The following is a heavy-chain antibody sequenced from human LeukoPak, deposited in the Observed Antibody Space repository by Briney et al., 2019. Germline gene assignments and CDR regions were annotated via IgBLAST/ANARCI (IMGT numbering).Heavy chain of an antibody. J-gene: IGHJ6*04. Sequence: GSSVKVSCKASGGTFSSYAIRWVRQAPGQGLEWMGGIIPIFGTANYAQKFQGRVTITADESTGTAYMELSSLRSEDTAVYYCARGLFGESLAYYYGMDVWGKGTTVTVSS. V-gene: IGHV1-69*01. CDR3: ARGLFGESLAYYYGMDV. D-gene: IGHD3-10*02. CDR2: IIPIFGTA. CDR1: GGTFSSYA.